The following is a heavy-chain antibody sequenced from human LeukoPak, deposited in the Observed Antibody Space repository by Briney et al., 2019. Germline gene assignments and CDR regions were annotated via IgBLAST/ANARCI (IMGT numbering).Heavy chain of an antibody. V-gene: IGHV1-69*13. Sequence: ASVKVSCKASGGTFSSYAISWVRQAPGQGLEWMGGIIPIFGTANYAQKFQGRVTITADESTSTAYMELSSLRSEDTAVYYCARGAPHLEWLLGYFQHWGQGTLVTVSS. J-gene: IGHJ1*01. CDR3: ARGAPHLEWLLGYFQH. D-gene: IGHD3-3*01. CDR1: GGTFSSYA. CDR2: IIPIFGTA.